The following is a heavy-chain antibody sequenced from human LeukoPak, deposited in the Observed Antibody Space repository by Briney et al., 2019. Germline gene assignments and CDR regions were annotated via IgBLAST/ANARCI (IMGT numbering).Heavy chain of an antibody. V-gene: IGHV4-39*01. D-gene: IGHD3-22*01. CDR1: GGSISSSSYY. CDR2: IYYSGST. J-gene: IGHJ6*03. CDR3: ARARSGYYYIGYYYYYMDV. Sequence: PSETLSLTCSVSGGSISSSSYYWGWIRQPPGKGLEWHGRIYYSGSTYYNPSLKSRVTISVATSKNTFSLKLSSVTAADTAVYYCARARSGYYYIGYYYYYMDVWGKGTTVTVSS.